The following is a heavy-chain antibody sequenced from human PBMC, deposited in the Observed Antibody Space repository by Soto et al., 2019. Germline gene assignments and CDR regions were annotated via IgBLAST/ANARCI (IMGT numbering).Heavy chain of an antibody. CDR2: ISYDGSNK. CDR1: GFTFSSYA. CDR3: AREATIGYSSFHDY. V-gene: IGHV3-30-3*01. Sequence: QVQLVESGGGVVQPGRSLRLSCAASGFTFSSYAMHWVRQAPGKGLEWVAVISYDGSNKYYADSVKGRFTISRDNSKNTLHLQMNSLRAEDTAVYYCAREATIGYSSFHDYWGQGTLVTVSS. J-gene: IGHJ4*02. D-gene: IGHD6-19*01.